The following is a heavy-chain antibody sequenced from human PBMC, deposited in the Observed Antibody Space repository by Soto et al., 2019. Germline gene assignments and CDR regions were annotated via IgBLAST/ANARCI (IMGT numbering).Heavy chain of an antibody. Sequence: EVQLLESGGGLVQPGGSLRLSCAASGFTFSSYAMSWVRQAPGKGLEWVANIKQDGSEKYYVDSVKGRFTISRDNAKNSLYLQMNSLRAEDTAVYYCARGGGYYDILTGYYDYYYYGMDVWGQGTTVTVSS. V-gene: IGHV3-7*03. D-gene: IGHD3-9*01. CDR2: IKQDGSEK. J-gene: IGHJ6*02. CDR1: GFTFSSYA. CDR3: ARGGGYYDILTGYYDYYYYGMDV.